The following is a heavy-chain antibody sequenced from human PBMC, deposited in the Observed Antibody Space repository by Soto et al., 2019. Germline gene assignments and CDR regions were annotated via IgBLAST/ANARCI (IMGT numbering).Heavy chain of an antibody. Sequence: ASVKGSCKASGYTFTSYDINWVRQATGQGLEWMGWMNPNSGNTGYAQKFQGRVTMTRNTSISTAYMELSSLRSEDTAVYYCARGRRAVTNAFDIWGQGTMVTVSS. CDR2: MNPNSGNT. J-gene: IGHJ3*02. D-gene: IGHD6-19*01. V-gene: IGHV1-8*01. CDR1: GYTFTSYD. CDR3: ARGRRAVTNAFDI.